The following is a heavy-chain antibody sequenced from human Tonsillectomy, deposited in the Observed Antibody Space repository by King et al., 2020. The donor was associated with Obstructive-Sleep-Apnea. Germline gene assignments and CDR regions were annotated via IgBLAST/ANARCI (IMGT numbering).Heavy chain of an antibody. Sequence: VQLVESGGGLVQPGGSLRLSCAASGFTFSSYSMNWVRQAPGKGLEWVSYISSSSSTIYYAESVKGRFTISRDNAKNSLYLQMNSLRAEDTAVYYCARDSRGYSSGWYESFNYWGQGTLVTVSA. CDR3: ARDSRGYSSGWYESFNY. CDR1: GFTFSSYS. CDR2: ISSSSSTI. J-gene: IGHJ4*02. V-gene: IGHV3-48*04. D-gene: IGHD6-19*01.